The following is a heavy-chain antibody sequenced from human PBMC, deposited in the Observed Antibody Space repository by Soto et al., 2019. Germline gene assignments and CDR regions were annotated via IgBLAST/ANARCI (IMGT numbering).Heavy chain of an antibody. Sequence: QVQLVQSGAEVKKPGSSVKVSCKASGGTFSSYAISWVRQAPGQGLEWMGGIIPIFGTANYAQQFQGRVTITADKSTSTAYMELSSLRSEDTAVYYCARFAIAAAGRRENWFDPWGQGTLVTVSS. D-gene: IGHD6-13*01. V-gene: IGHV1-69*06. J-gene: IGHJ5*02. CDR1: GGTFSSYA. CDR2: IIPIFGTA. CDR3: ARFAIAAAGRRENWFDP.